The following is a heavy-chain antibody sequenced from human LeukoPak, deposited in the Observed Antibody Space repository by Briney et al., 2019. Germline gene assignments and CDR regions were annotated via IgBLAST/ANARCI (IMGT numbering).Heavy chain of an antibody. CDR1: GGCISSYY. D-gene: IGHD2-15*01. Sequence: SETLSLTCTVSGGCISSYYWSWIRQPPGKGLEWIGYIYYSGSTNYNPSLKSRVTISVDTSKNQFSLKLSSVTAADTAVYYCARSMAEGVAATKSVLHYWGQGTLVTVSS. CDR3: ARSMAEGVAATKSVLHY. CDR2: IYYSGST. J-gene: IGHJ4*02. V-gene: IGHV4-59*01.